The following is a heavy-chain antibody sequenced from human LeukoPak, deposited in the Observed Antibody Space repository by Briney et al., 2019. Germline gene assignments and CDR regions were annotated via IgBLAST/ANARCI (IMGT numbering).Heavy chain of an antibody. CDR1: GYTLTELS. D-gene: IGHD3-9*01. CDR3: ATDGPFLTGYTWLDY. V-gene: IGHV1-24*01. J-gene: IGHJ4*02. Sequence: ASVKVSCKVSGYTLTELSMHWVRQAPGKGLEWMGGFDPEDGETIYAQKFQGRVTMTEDTSTDTAYMELSSLRSEDTAVYYCATDGPFLTGYTWLDYWGQGTLVTVSS. CDR2: FDPEDGET.